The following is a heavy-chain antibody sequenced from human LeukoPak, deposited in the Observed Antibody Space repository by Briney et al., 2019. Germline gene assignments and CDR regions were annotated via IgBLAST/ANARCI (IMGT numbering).Heavy chain of an antibody. J-gene: IGHJ2*01. CDR3: ARLRGYGGWYFDL. V-gene: IGHV4-61*02. Sequence: SQTLSLTCTVSGGSINSGSYYWSWIRQPAGKGLEWIGRIYTSGSTNYNPSLKSRVTISVDTSKNQFSLKLSSVTAADTAVYYCARLRGYGGWYFDLWGRGTLVTVSS. D-gene: IGHD3-16*01. CDR2: IYTSGST. CDR1: GGSINSGSYY.